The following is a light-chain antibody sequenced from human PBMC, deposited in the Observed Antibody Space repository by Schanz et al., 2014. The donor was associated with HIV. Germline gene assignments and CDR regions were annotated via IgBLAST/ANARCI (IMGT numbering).Light chain of an antibody. CDR2: DVS. Sequence: QSALTQPPSASGSPGQSVTISCTGTSSDVGAYNYVSWYQQHPGKAPKLMIYDVSNRPSGVSNRFSGSKSGNTASLTISGLQAEDEADYYCSSYTTSSPWVFGGGTKVTVL. CDR3: SSYTTSSPWV. V-gene: IGLV2-14*01. J-gene: IGLJ3*02. CDR1: SSDVGAYNY.